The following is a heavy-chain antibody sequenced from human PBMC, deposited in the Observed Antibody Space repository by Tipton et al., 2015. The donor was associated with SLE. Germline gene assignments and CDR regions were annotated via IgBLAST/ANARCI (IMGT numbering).Heavy chain of an antibody. Sequence: SLRLSCAASGFTFSDYYMSWIRQAPGEGLEWVSYISSSSSYTNYADSVKGRITISRDNAKNSLDLQMNSLRAVDTAVYFCARAGLGGDYFDYWGQGTLVTVSS. CDR1: GFTFSDYY. CDR3: ARAGLGGDYFDY. D-gene: IGHD2-15*01. V-gene: IGHV3-11*03. CDR2: ISSSSSYT. J-gene: IGHJ4*02.